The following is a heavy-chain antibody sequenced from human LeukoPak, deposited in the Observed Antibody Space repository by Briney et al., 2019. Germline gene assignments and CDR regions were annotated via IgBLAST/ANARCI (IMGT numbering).Heavy chain of an antibody. CDR2: LYHSGST. CDR1: GYSIRSGYY. D-gene: IGHD3-9*01. J-gene: IGHJ4*02. CDR3: ARADDILTGPIGFDY. Sequence: PSETLSLTCTVSGYSIRSGYYWGWIRQPPGKGLEWIGSLYHSGSTYYNPSLKSRVTISVDTSKNQFSLKLSSVTAADTAVYYCARADDILTGPIGFDYWGQGTLVTVSS. V-gene: IGHV4-38-2*02.